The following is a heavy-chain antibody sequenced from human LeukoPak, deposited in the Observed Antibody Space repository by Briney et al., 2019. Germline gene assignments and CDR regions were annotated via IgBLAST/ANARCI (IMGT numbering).Heavy chain of an antibody. Sequence: GGSLRLSCAASGFTFSIYAMSWVRQAPGKGLEWVSYISSSGSIIFYADSVKGRFTISRDNAKKSLYLQMNSLRADDTAIYYCARGVVPPPYWGQGTLVTVSS. V-gene: IGHV3-48*03. J-gene: IGHJ4*02. CDR2: ISSSGSII. CDR3: ARGVVPPPY. CDR1: GFTFSIYA. D-gene: IGHD2-2*01.